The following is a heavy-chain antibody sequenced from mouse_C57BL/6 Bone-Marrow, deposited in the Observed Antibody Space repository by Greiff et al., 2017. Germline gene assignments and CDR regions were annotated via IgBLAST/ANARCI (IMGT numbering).Heavy chain of an antibody. CDR1: GFTFNTYA. J-gene: IGHJ4*01. CDR2: IRSKSSNYAT. CDR3: VREEGSSYGVDY. D-gene: IGHD1-1*01. V-gene: IGHV10-3*01. Sequence: EVKVVESGGGLVQPKGSLKLSCAASGFTFNTYAMHWVRQAPGKGLEWIARIRSKSSNYATYYADSVKDRFTISRDDSQSMLYLQMNNLKTEDTAMYYCVREEGSSYGVDYWGQGTSVTVSS.